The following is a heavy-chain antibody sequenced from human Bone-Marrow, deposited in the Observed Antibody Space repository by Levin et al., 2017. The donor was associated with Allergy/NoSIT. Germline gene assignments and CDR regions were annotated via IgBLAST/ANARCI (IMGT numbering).Heavy chain of an antibody. D-gene: IGHD3-10*01. Sequence: GESLKISCKASGYTFSDYYLHWLRQAPGQGLEWVGWIHPNTGGPNYAQTFQGRVAMTRDTSISTAYMELSSLRSDDTAVYYCARGGGSGSYKNFDSWGQGTLVTVSS. CDR1: GYTFSDYY. CDR3: ARGGGSGSYKNFDS. CDR2: IHPNTGGP. V-gene: IGHV1-2*02. J-gene: IGHJ4*02.